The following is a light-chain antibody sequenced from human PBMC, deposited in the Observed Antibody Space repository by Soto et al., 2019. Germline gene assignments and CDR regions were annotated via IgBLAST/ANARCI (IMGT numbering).Light chain of an antibody. Sequence: QAVVTQEPSLTVSPGGTVTLTCGSSTGAVTSGHYPYWFQQKPGLAPRTLIYDTSNTHSWTPARFSGSLLGGKAALTLSGAQPEDEAEYYCLLCYSGARSWVFGGGTKLTVL. CDR1: TGAVTSGHY. CDR2: DTS. CDR3: LLCYSGARSWV. J-gene: IGLJ3*02. V-gene: IGLV7-46*01.